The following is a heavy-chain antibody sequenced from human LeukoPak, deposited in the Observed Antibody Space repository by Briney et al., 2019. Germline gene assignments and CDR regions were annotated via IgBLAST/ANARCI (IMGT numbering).Heavy chain of an antibody. D-gene: IGHD2-15*01. V-gene: IGHV3-23*01. CDR3: AKGGGGSCYSGSDY. Sequence: GGSLRLSCEASGFTFSAYAMTWVRQAPGKGLEWVSSISGSGDSTYYAASVKGRFTLSRDNSKNTLYLQMNSLRAEDTAVYYCAKGGGGSCYSGSDYWGQGTLVSVSS. CDR1: GFTFSAYA. CDR2: ISGSGDST. J-gene: IGHJ4*02.